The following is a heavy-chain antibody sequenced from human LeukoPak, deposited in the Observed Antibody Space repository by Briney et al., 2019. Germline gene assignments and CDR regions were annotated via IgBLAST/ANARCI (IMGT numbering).Heavy chain of an antibody. Sequence: ETLSLTCTVSGGSISSSSYYWGWIRQPPGKGLEWIGSIYYSGSTYYNPSLKSRVTISVDTSRNQFSLKLSSVTAADTAVYYCARDPKTDSGSYSYFDYWGQGTLVTVSS. J-gene: IGHJ4*02. CDR2: IYYSGST. CDR3: ARDPKTDSGSYSYFDY. V-gene: IGHV4-39*07. CDR1: GGSISSSSYY. D-gene: IGHD1-26*01.